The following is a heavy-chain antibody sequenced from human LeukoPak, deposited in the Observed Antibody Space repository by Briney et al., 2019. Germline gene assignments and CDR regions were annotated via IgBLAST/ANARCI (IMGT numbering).Heavy chain of an antibody. V-gene: IGHV3-23*01. J-gene: IGHJ4*02. CDR1: GFTFSSYG. D-gene: IGHD6-13*01. Sequence: PGGSLRLSCAASGFTFSSYGVSWVRQAPGKGLEWVSGISGSGHRTYYADSVKGRFTISRDNSKSTLYLQMNSLRAEDTAVYYCARGRAAAGHFDRWGQGTLVTVSS. CDR2: ISGSGHRT. CDR3: ARGRAAAGHFDR.